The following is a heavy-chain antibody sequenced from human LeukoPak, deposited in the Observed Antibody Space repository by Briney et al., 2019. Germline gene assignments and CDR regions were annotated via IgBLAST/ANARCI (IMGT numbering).Heavy chain of an antibody. V-gene: IGHV1-69*13. CDR1: GGTFSSYA. CDR2: IIPIFGTA. D-gene: IGHD6-6*01. CDR3: ARDPDLRYSSSAPDY. J-gene: IGHJ4*02. Sequence: GASVKVSCKASGGTFSSYAISWVRQAPGQGLEWMGGIIPIFGTANYAQKFQGRVTITADESTSTAYMELSRLRSDDTAVYYCARDPDLRYSSSAPDYWGQGTLVTVSS.